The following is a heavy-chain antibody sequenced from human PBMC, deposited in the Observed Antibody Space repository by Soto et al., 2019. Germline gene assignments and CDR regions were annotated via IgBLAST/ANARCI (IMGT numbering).Heavy chain of an antibody. V-gene: IGHV4-59*01. Sequence: SETLSLTCTVSGGSISSYYWSWIRQPPGKGLGWIGYIYYSGSTNYNPSLKSRVTISVDTSKNQFSLKLSSVTAADTAVYYCARADSSGWYETFKYYYYGMDVWGQGTTVTVSS. D-gene: IGHD6-19*01. CDR3: ARADSSGWYETFKYYYYGMDV. CDR1: GGSISSYY. CDR2: IYYSGST. J-gene: IGHJ6*02.